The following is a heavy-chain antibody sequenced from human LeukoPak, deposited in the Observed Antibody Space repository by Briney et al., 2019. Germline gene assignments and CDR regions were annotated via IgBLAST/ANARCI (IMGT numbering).Heavy chain of an antibody. J-gene: IGHJ4*02. CDR2: VYHNGVT. Sequence: SETLSLTCAVSGYFIRSSSYYWGWIRQPPGKGLEWLASVYHNGVTSYKSSLESRPTISVDTSENQLSLKLTSVTAADTAVYYCARRGGAYFRGGIDSWGRGTLVTVTS. D-gene: IGHD2/OR15-2a*01. CDR1: GYFIRSSSYY. V-gene: IGHV4-39*01. CDR3: ARRGGAYFRGGIDS.